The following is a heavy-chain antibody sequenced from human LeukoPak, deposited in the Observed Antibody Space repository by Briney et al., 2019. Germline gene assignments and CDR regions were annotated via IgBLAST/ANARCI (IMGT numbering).Heavy chain of an antibody. J-gene: IGHJ6*03. CDR1: GFTVRSNY. CDR3: ARTSGYSSSWSNYYYMDV. Sequence: PGGSLRLSCAASGFTVRSNYMSWVRQAPGKGLEWVSVIYSGGSTYYADSVKGRFTISRDNSKNTLYLQMNSLRAEDTAVYYCARTSGYSSSWSNYYYMDVWGKGTTVTVSS. V-gene: IGHV3-53*01. D-gene: IGHD6-13*01. CDR2: IYSGGST.